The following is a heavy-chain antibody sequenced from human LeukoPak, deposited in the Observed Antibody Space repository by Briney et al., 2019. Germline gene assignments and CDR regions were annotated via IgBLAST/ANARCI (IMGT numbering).Heavy chain of an antibody. CDR2: ISWNSGNI. CDR1: GFTFNDYA. CDR3: AKDEYSSSSGWFDP. V-gene: IGHV3-9*03. J-gene: IGHJ5*02. Sequence: GGSLRLSCAASGFTFNDYAMHWVRQAPGKGLEWISGISWNSGNIGYADSVKGRFTISRDNAKNSLYLQMNGLRAEDMALYYCAKDEYSSSSGWFDPWGQGTLVTVSS. D-gene: IGHD6-6*01.